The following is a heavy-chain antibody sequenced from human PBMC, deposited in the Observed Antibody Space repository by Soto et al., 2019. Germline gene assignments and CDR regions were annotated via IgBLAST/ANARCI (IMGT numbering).Heavy chain of an antibody. J-gene: IGHJ4*02. CDR1: GGSISSSSYY. D-gene: IGHD3-9*01. Sequence: PSETLSLTCTVSGGSISSSSYYWGWIRQPPGKGLEWIGSIYYSGSTYYNPSLKSRVTISVDASKNQFSLKLSSVTAADTAVYYCARLLREDDILTGSSETFDYWGQGTLVTSPQ. V-gene: IGHV4-39*01. CDR3: ARLLREDDILTGSSETFDY. CDR2: IYYSGST.